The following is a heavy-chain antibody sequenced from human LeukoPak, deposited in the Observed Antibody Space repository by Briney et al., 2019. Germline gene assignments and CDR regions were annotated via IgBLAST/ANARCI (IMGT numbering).Heavy chain of an antibody. V-gene: IGHV3-23*01. D-gene: IGHD3-22*01. Sequence: GGSLRLSCAASGLTFSSYAMSWVRQAPGKGLEWVSGISGNGGGTYYADSVQGRFTISRDNAKSSLYLQMNGLRAVDTAVYYCARHGLYDSTDYWTFQHWGQGTLVTVSS. CDR1: GLTFSSYA. J-gene: IGHJ1*01. CDR2: ISGNGGGT. CDR3: ARHGLYDSTDYWTFQH.